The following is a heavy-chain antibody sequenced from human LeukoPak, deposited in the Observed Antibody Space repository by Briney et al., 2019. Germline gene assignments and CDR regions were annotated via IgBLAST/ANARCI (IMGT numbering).Heavy chain of an antibody. CDR3: ARVLDYGDYGLHFDY. Sequence: ASVKVSCKASGYTFTSYGISWVRQAPGQGLEWMGWISAYNGNTNYAQKLQGRVTMTTDTSTSTAYMELRSLRSDDTAVYYCARVLDYGDYGLHFDYWGQGTLVTVSP. V-gene: IGHV1-18*01. D-gene: IGHD4-17*01. CDR1: GYTFTSYG. J-gene: IGHJ4*02. CDR2: ISAYNGNT.